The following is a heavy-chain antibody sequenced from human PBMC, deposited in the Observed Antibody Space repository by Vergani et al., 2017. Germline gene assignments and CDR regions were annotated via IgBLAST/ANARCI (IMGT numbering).Heavy chain of an antibody. D-gene: IGHD4-17*01. V-gene: IGHV3-49*04. CDR1: GFTFGDYA. CDR3: ARDQLLLRAVTKYYYYYGMDV. Sequence: EVQLVESGGGLVQPGRSLRLSCTASGFTFGDYAMSWVRQAPGKGLEWVGFIRSKAYGGTTEYAASVKGRFTISRDDSKSIAYLQMNSLKTEDTAVYYCARDQLLLRAVTKYYYYYGMDVWGQGTTVTVSS. CDR2: IRSKAYGGTT. J-gene: IGHJ6*02.